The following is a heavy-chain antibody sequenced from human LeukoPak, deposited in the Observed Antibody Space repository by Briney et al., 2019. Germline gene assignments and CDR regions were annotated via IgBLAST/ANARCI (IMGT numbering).Heavy chain of an antibody. CDR2: ISYDGSNK. D-gene: IGHD4-17*01. J-gene: IGHJ4*02. CDR3: AKDGGYGDYAVGY. CDR1: GFTFSSYG. Sequence: GGSLRLSCAASGFTFSSYGMHWVRQAPGKGLEWVAVISYDGSNKYYADSVKGRFTISRDNSKNTLYLQMNSLRAEDTAVHYCAKDGGYGDYAVGYWGQGTLVTVSS. V-gene: IGHV3-30*18.